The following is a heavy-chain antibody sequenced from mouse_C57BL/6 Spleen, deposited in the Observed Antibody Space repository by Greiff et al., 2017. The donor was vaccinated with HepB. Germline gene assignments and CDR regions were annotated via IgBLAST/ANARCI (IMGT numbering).Heavy chain of an antibody. Sequence: EVQGVESGGGLVQPGGSMKLSCAASGFTFSDAWMDWVRQSPEKGLEWVAEIRNKANNHATYYAESVKGRFTISRDDSKSSVYLQMNSLRAEDTGIYYCTRGAIYYGNYDVWGTGTTVTVSS. CDR3: TRGAIYYGNYDV. V-gene: IGHV6-6*01. D-gene: IGHD2-1*01. CDR1: GFTFSDAW. CDR2: IRNKANNHAT. J-gene: IGHJ1*03.